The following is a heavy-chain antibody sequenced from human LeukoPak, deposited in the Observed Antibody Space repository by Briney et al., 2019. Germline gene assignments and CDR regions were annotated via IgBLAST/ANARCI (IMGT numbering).Heavy chain of an antibody. V-gene: IGHV5-51*01. CDR3: ARRKFVAGTSYFDY. CDR2: IYPGDSDT. D-gene: IGHD6-19*01. CDR1: GYSFTSYW. Sequence: RGESLKISCKGSGYSFTSYWIGWVRQMPGKGLEWMGIIYPGDSDTRYSPSFQGQVTIPADKSISTAYLQWSSLKASDTAMYYCARRKFVAGTSYFDYWGQGTLVTVSS. J-gene: IGHJ4*02.